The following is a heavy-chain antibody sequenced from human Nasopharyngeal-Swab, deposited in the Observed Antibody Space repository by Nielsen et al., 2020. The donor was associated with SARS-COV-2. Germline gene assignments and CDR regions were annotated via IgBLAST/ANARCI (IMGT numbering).Heavy chain of an antibody. J-gene: IGHJ6*02. V-gene: IGHV3-21*01. CDR2: VSTSGTYI. Sequence: GESLKISCAASGFTFSSYSMNWARQAPGKGLEWVSSVSTSGTYIYYADSVKGRFTISRDNAKNSLYLQMNSLRAEDTAVYYCARETRGVNYYYYGLDVWGQGTTVTVSS. CDR3: ARETRGVNYYYYGLDV. D-gene: IGHD2-21*01. CDR1: GFTFSSYS.